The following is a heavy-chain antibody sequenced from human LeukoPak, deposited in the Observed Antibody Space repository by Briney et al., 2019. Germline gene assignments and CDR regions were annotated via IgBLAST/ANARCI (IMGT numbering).Heavy chain of an antibody. D-gene: IGHD3-10*01. Sequence: ASVKVSCKASGYTFSAYYVHWVRQAPGQGLKWMGWINPKSGDTNYAQKFQGRVTMTRDTSINTAYMELNRLRSEDTAMYYCATEGQDGEWDSLDYWGQGTLVTVSS. J-gene: IGHJ4*02. CDR2: INPKSGDT. V-gene: IGHV1-2*02. CDR3: ATEGQDGEWDSLDY. CDR1: GYTFSAYY.